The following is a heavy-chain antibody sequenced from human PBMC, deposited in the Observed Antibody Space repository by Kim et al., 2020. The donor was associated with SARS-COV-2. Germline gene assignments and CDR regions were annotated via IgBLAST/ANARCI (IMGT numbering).Heavy chain of an antibody. J-gene: IGHJ6*02. CDR3: ARAWEQWLVQNYYYSMDV. Sequence: SVKVSCKASGGTFSSYAISWVRQAPGQGLEWMGGIIPIFGTANYAQKFQGRVTITADESTSTAYMELSSLRSEDTAVYYCARAWEQWLVQNYYYSMDVWGQGYTVTVSS. CDR2: IIPIFGTA. V-gene: IGHV1-69*13. D-gene: IGHD6-19*01. CDR1: GGTFSSYA.